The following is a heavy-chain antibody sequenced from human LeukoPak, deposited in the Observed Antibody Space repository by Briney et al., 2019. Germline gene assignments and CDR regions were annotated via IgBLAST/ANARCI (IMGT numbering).Heavy chain of an antibody. J-gene: IGHJ5*02. CDR2: IRNSGST. D-gene: IGHD6-13*01. CDR1: GGSISSYY. V-gene: IGHV4-59*01. CDR3: ARWAAAGERRENWFDP. Sequence: SETLSLTCTVSGGSISSYYWSWIRQSPGKGLEWIGYIRNSGSTNYNPSLKSRVTMSVDPSKNQFSLKLGSVTAADTAVYYCARWAAAGERRENWFDPWGQGTLVTVSS.